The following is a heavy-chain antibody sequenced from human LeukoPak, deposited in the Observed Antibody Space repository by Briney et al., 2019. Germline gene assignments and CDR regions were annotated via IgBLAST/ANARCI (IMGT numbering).Heavy chain of an antibody. V-gene: IGHV5-51*01. CDR3: ARQGYSYGSDY. CDR1: GYSFTSYW. Sequence: GESLKISCKGSGYSFTSYWSGWVRQLPGKGLEWMGIIYPGDSDTRYSPSFQGQVTISADKPISTAYLQWSSLKASDTAMYYCARQGYSYGSDYWGQGTLVTVSS. CDR2: IYPGDSDT. J-gene: IGHJ4*02. D-gene: IGHD5-18*01.